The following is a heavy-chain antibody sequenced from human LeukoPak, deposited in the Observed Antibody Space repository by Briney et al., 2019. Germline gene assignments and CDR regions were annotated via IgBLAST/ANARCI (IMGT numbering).Heavy chain of an antibody. V-gene: IGHV3-23*01. J-gene: IGHJ4*02. CDR1: GFTFSSYP. Sequence: GGSLRLSCAASGFTFSSYPMSWVRQAPGKGLEWVSVISETGDVTHYADSMKGQFTISRDNIKNTLNLQMNSLRAEDTAIYYCARDSSHYLGSSDYWGQGTLVTVSS. CDR2: ISETGDVT. D-gene: IGHD6-6*01. CDR3: ARDSSHYLGSSDY.